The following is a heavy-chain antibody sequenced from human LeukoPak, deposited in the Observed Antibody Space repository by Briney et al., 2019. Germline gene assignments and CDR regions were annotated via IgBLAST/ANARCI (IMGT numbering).Heavy chain of an antibody. V-gene: IGHV4-34*01. J-gene: IGHJ4*02. Sequence: SETLPLTCAVYGGSFSGYYWSWIRQPPGKGLEWIGEINHSGSTNYNPSLKSRVTISVDTSKNQFSLKLSSVTAADTAVYYCARGDRYSGFNWGQGTLVTVSS. CDR3: ARGDRYSGFN. CDR2: INHSGST. D-gene: IGHD5-12*01. CDR1: GGSFSGYY.